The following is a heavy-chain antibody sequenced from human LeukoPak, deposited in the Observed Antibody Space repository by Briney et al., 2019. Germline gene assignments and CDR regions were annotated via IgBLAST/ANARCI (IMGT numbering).Heavy chain of an antibody. CDR2: IYTSGST. D-gene: IGHD3-3*01. J-gene: IGHJ5*02. CDR3: ARGVIFGVVENWFDP. V-gene: IGHV4-4*07. Sequence: SETLSLTCTVSGCSFSSYYWSWIRQPAGKGLEWIGRIYTSGSTNYNPSLKSRVTMSVDTSKNQFSLKLSSVTAADTAVYYCARGVIFGVVENWFDPWGQGTLVTVSS. CDR1: GCSFSSYY.